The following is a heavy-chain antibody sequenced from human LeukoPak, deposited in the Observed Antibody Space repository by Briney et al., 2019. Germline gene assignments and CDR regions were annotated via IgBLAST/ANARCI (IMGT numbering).Heavy chain of an antibody. CDR2: ISGSGGST. CDR1: GLPFNSYP. V-gene: IGHV3-23*01. J-gene: IGHJ5*02. CDR3: AAQGYCSDGSCS. Sequence: GGSLKLSCAASGLPFNSYPMSWVPQAPGKGVEWVSAISGSGGSTYYAHSVKGRFTISRDNTKNTLYLQMNSLRAEDTAFYYCAAQGYCSDGSCSWGQGTLVTVSS. D-gene: IGHD2-15*01.